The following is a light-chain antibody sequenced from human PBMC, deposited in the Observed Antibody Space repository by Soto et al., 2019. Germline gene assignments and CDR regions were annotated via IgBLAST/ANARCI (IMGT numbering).Light chain of an antibody. CDR2: KAS. CDR3: QQYNSFPWT. J-gene: IGKJ1*01. V-gene: IGKV1-5*03. Sequence: DIQMTQSPSTLSASVGDRVTITCRASQSISSWVAWYQQKPGKGPKLLIYKASHLESGVPSRFSGSGSGTEFTLTISSLQPDDFATYYCQQYNSFPWTFGQGTKVDI. CDR1: QSISSW.